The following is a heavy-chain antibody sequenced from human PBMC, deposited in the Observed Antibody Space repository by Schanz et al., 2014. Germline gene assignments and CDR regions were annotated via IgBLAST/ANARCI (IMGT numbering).Heavy chain of an antibody. CDR1: GFTFSTSA. D-gene: IGHD6-13*01. CDR3: ARGLIAAAGGAFDY. CDR2: ILGLASTT. Sequence: EVHLLESGGGLVQPGGSLRLSCAASGFTFSTSAMSWVRQVPGKGLEWVSAILGLASTTYYADSVKGRFTISRDNSKNLLYLQMNSLRAEDTAVYYCARGLIAAAGGAFDYWGQGTLVAVSA. V-gene: IGHV3-23*01. J-gene: IGHJ4*02.